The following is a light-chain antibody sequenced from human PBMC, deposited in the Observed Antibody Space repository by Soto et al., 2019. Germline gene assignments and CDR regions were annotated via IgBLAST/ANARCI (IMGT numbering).Light chain of an antibody. V-gene: IGKV3-15*01. Sequence: ETVMTQSPATLSVSPGEGATLSCRATQGIGSNLAWYQQKPGQAPRLLIYDASTRATGIPATFGGSGSGTEFTLTISSLQSEDFAVYYCQQYYNWPLTFGGGTKVDIK. CDR1: QGIGSN. CDR3: QQYYNWPLT. J-gene: IGKJ4*01. CDR2: DAS.